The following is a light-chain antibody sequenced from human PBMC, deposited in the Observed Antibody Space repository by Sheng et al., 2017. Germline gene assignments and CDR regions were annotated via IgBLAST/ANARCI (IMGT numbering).Light chain of an antibody. CDR3: QQRGSWPQMVT. CDR2: DAS. J-gene: IGKJ5*01. CDR1: QTISSSY. Sequence: EIVLTQSPGTLSLSPGERATLSCRASQTISSSYVAWYQQKPGQAPRLLIYDASIRATGIPARFSGSGSGTDFTLTISSLEPEDFAVYYCQQRGSWPQMVTFGQGTRLDIK. V-gene: IGKV3D-20*02.